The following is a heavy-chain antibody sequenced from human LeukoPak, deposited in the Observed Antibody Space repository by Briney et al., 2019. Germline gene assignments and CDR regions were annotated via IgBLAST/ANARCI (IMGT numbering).Heavy chain of an antibody. CDR2: IFYSGST. J-gene: IGHJ4*02. V-gene: IGHV4-39*07. CDR1: GGSISTSNYY. CDR3: ARALLGDFGGL. Sequence: PSETLSLTCTVSGGSISTSNYYWGWIRQPPGKGLEWIGNIFYSGSTYYSPSLRSRVTISLDTSRNQFSLKLSSVTAADTAVYYCARALLGDFGGLWGQGTLVTVSS. D-gene: IGHD3-10*01.